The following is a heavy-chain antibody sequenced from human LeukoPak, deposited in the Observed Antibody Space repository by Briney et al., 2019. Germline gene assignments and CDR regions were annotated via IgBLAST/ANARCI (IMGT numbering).Heavy chain of an antibody. J-gene: IGHJ6*03. V-gene: IGHV3-48*04. CDR2: ISGSTSTI. Sequence: GGSLRLSCAASGFTFSSYSMNWVRQAPGKGLEWVSYISGSTSTIYYADSVKGRFTISRDNAKNTLYLQMNSLRAEDTAVYYCARDGYSSSWYDYYYYMDVWGKGTTVTVSS. D-gene: IGHD6-13*01. CDR1: GFTFSSYS. CDR3: ARDGYSSSWYDYYYYMDV.